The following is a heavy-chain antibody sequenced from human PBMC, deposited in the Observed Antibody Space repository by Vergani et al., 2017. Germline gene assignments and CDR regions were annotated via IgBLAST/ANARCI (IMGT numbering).Heavy chain of an antibody. V-gene: IGHV3-9*01. CDR2: ISWNSGRI. CDR1: GFIFDDYG. Sequence: EVQMVESGGGLVQPGRSLRLSCAASGFIFDDYGMHWVRQAPGKGLEWVSGISWNSGRIGYADSVKGRFTISRDNSKNSLYLQMNSLRGEDTALYHCAKDRYSGSYDHDAFDIWGQGTMVIVSS. D-gene: IGHD1-26*01. CDR3: AKDRYSGSYDHDAFDI. J-gene: IGHJ3*02.